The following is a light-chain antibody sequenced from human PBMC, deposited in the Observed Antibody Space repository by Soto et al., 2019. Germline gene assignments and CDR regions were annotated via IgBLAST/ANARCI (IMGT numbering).Light chain of an antibody. J-gene: IGKJ4*01. CDR1: QSVSRY. CDR2: DAS. V-gene: IGKV3-11*01. CDR3: QQRSKWPLT. Sequence: EIVMTQPAGTLSLSPGEGATLSCRASQSVSRYLGWYQQKPGQAPRLLIYDASNRATGIPARFSGSGSGTDFTLTISSLEPEDFAVYYCQQRSKWPLTFGGGTKVDIK.